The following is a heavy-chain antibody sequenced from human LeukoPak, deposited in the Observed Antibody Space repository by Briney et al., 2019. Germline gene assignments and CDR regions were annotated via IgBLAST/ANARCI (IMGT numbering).Heavy chain of an antibody. D-gene: IGHD6-13*01. Sequence: PSETLSLTCTVSGGSISSGGYYLSWLRQPAGKGLEWIGHIYTTGSTNYNPSLKSRVTMSVDTSKNQFSLKLTSVTAADTAVYYCARVSDSSSSDYWGQGTLVTVSS. CDR3: ARVSDSSSSDY. CDR1: GGSISSGGYY. V-gene: IGHV4-61*09. CDR2: IYTTGST. J-gene: IGHJ4*02.